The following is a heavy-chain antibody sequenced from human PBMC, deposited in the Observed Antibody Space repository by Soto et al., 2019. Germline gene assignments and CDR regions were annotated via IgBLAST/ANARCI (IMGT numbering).Heavy chain of an antibody. V-gene: IGHV4-59*08. CDR1: GGSISSYY. CDR3: ARHFTVGPFDS. D-gene: IGHD4-4*01. CDR2: IYYSGST. J-gene: IGHJ5*01. Sequence: LSLTCTVSGGSISSYYWSWIRQPPGKGLEWIGYIYYSGSTNYNPSLKSRVTISVDTSKNQFSLKLSSVTAADTAVYYCARHFTVGPFDSWGKGTLVTVSS.